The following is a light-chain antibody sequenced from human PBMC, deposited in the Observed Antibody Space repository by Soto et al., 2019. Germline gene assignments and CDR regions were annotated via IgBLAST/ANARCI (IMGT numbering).Light chain of an antibody. V-gene: IGKV1-5*01. CDR1: QSISSW. Sequence: DIQMTQSPSTLSASVGDRVTITCRASQSISSWLAWYQQKPGKAPKLLIYGASSLQSGVPSRFSGSGSGTDFTLTISRLEPEDFAVYYCQQYGSSPQTFGQGTKVDIK. J-gene: IGKJ1*01. CDR3: QQYGSSPQT. CDR2: GAS.